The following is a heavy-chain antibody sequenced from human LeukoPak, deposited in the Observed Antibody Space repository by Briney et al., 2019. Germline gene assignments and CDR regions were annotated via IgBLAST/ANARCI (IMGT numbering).Heavy chain of an antibody. CDR2: IYGADYTT. V-gene: IGHV5-51*01. CDR1: GYSFTSYW. CDR3: ARRPAGTRTFDY. J-gene: IGHJ4*02. D-gene: IGHD1-7*01. Sequence: TGESLKISCKGSGYSFTSYWIGWVRQMPEKGLEWMGVIYGADYTTIYSPPFHGQITISADKSISTAYLQWTSLKALDTAMYYCARRPAGTRTFDYWGQGALVTVSS.